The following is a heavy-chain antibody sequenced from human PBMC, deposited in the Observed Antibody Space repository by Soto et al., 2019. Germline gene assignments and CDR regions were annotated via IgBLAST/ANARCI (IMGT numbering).Heavy chain of an antibody. J-gene: IGHJ6*02. CDR1: GGSIRSYF. Sequence: SETLSLTCTVSGGSIRSYFWSWIRQPPGKGLELIGYIYYTGSTNYNPSLKSRVTISVDTSKNQFSLKLSSVTAADTAIYYCARALGYCTSISCSNPWDYSYYGMDVWGQGTAVTVSS. CDR3: ARALGYCTSISCSNPWDYSYYGMDV. V-gene: IGHV4-59*01. CDR2: IYYTGST. D-gene: IGHD2-2*01.